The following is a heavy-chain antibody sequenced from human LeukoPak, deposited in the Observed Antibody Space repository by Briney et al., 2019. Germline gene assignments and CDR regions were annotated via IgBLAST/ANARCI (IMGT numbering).Heavy chain of an antibody. J-gene: IGHJ4*02. CDR2: ISSSSSYT. V-gene: IGHV3-11*06. Sequence: GGSLRLSCAASGFTFSDYYMSWIRQAPGKGLEWVSYISSSSSYTNYADSVKGRFTISRDNSKNTLYLQMNSLRAEDTAVYYCARTRVGYYDSSGYFDYWGQGTLVTVSS. D-gene: IGHD3-22*01. CDR1: GFTFSDYY. CDR3: ARTRVGYYDSSGYFDY.